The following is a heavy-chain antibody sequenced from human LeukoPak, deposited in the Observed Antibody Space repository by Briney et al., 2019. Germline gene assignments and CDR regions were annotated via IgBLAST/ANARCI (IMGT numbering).Heavy chain of an antibody. CDR2: IYTRGTT. Sequence: PSETLSLTCTVSGDSISSGSYYWSWIRQPAGKGLEWIGRIYTRGTTSYNPSLKSRVTISADTSKNRFSLKLSSVTAADTAVYYCARVVGVLWLDYMDVWGKGTTVTISS. D-gene: IGHD3-10*01. J-gene: IGHJ6*03. CDR1: GDSISSGSYY. V-gene: IGHV4-61*02. CDR3: ARVVGVLWLDYMDV.